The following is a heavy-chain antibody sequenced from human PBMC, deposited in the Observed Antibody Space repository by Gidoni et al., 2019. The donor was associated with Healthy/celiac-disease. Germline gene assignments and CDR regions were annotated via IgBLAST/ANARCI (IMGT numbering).Heavy chain of an antibody. D-gene: IGHD3-22*01. CDR1: GGSISSGGYS. CDR3: AREVENSSGYYGRYRYFDL. V-gene: IGHV4-31*03. CDR2: IYYSGST. J-gene: IGHJ2*01. Sequence: QVQLQESGPGLLKPSQTLSLTCTVSGGSISSGGYSWSWIRQHPGKGLEWIGYIYYSGSTYYNPSLKSRVTISVDTSKNQFSLKLSSVTAADTAVYYCAREVENSSGYYGRYRYFDLWGRGTLVTVSS.